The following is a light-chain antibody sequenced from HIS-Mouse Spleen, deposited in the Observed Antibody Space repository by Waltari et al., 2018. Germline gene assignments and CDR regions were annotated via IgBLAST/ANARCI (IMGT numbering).Light chain of an antibody. CDR3: CSYAGSSPVV. V-gene: IGLV2-23*01. CDR2: EGS. CDR1: SSAVGGYNL. Sequence: QSALTQPASVSGSPGQSIPISCTGTSSAVGGYNLVAWYQQHPGKAPKLMIYEGSKRPSGVSNRFSGSKSGNTASLTISGLQAEDEADYYCCSYAGSSPVVFGGGTKLTVL. J-gene: IGLJ2*01.